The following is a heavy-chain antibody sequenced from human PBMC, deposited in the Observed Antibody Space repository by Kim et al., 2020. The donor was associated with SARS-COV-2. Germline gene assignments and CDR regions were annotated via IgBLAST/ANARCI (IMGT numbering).Heavy chain of an antibody. Sequence: GGSLRLSCAASGFSFWNYAMSWVRQAPGKGLEWVSGVNDRGSNTDYADSVKGRFTISRDNSKNTLYLQMNCLRAEDTAVYYCAKSAGNYYCYDGMDVWGQGTTVTVSS. D-gene: IGHD6-13*01. V-gene: IGHV3-23*01. CDR1: GFSFWNYA. J-gene: IGHJ6*02. CDR2: VNDRGSNT. CDR3: AKSAGNYYCYDGMDV.